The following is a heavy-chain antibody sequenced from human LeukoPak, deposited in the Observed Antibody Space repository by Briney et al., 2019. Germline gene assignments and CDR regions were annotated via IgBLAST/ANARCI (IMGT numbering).Heavy chain of an antibody. V-gene: IGHV3-30*18. CDR3: AKDRYYYDSSGYLDY. D-gene: IGHD3-22*01. CDR1: GFTVSSNY. CDR2: ISYDGSNK. Sequence: SLRLSCAASGFTVSSNYMSWVRQAPGKGLEWVAVISYDGSNKYYADSVKGRFTISRDNSKNTLYLQMNSLRAEDTAVYYCAKDRYYYDSSGYLDYWGQGTLVTVSS. J-gene: IGHJ4*02.